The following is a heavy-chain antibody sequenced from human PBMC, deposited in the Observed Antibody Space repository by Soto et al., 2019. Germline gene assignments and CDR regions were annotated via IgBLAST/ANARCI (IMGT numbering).Heavy chain of an antibody. V-gene: IGHV4-59*11. CDR1: GGSITNRF. CDR2: IHSSGST. D-gene: IGHD2-8*02. J-gene: IGHJ4*02. CDR3: ARYQSLVADY. Sequence: QVQLQESGPGLVKPSETLSLTCTVSGGSITNRFWAWIRQAPGKGLEWIGYIHSSGSTNYNPSLMSRVTISVDTSKNQLSLKLKSVAAADTAVYYCARYQSLVADYWGQGTLVSVSS.